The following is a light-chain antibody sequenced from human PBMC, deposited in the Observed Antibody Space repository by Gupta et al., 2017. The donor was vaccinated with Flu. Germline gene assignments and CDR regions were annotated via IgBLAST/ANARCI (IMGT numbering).Light chain of an antibody. CDR2: SNN. J-gene: IGLJ1*01. CDR1: SPNIGVNT. V-gene: IGLV1-44*01. Sequence: QSVLTQPPSASGTPGQRVTISSSGSSPNIGVNTVNWYQHLTGTAPKLLIYSNNQRPSGVPDRFSGSKSGTSASLDISGLQSEDEADYYCAAWDDSLRGYVFGTGTKVTVL. CDR3: AAWDDSLRGYV.